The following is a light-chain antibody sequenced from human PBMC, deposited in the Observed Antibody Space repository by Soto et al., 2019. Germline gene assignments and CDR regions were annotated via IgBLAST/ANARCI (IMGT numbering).Light chain of an antibody. CDR2: EVS. CDR1: SSDVGAYDS. Sequence: NQPPSASGSPGQSFAISCTGTSSDVGAYDSVSWYQHHPGKAPKALIYEVSKRPSGVPDRFSGSKSGNTASLTVSGLQAEDEADYFCSSYAGSNNYVFGTGTKV. J-gene: IGLJ1*01. V-gene: IGLV2-8*01. CDR3: SSYAGSNNYV.